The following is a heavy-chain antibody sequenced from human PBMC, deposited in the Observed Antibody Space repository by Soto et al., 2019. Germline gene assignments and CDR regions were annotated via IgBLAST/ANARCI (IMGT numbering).Heavy chain of an antibody. V-gene: IGHV1-46*01. J-gene: IGHJ5*02. Sequence: QVQLLQSGAEVKKPGASVKVSCKASGYTFTSYYMHWVRQAPGQGLEWMGIINPSGGSTSYAQKFQGRVTMTRDTPTSTVYMELSSLRSEDTAVYYCALPLVGATLGDDWFAPWGQGTLVTVSS. CDR1: GYTFTSYY. CDR2: INPSGGST. CDR3: ALPLVGATLGDDWFAP. D-gene: IGHD1-26*01.